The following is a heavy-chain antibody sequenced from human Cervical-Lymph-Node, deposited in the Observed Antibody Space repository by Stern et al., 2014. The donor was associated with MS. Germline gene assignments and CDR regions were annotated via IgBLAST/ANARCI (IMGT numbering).Heavy chain of an antibody. D-gene: IGHD3-10*01. CDR3: ARDLVWFGELDWGAMDV. V-gene: IGHV3-30-3*01. CDR2: ISYDGSKA. J-gene: IGHJ6*02. Sequence: VQLVESGGGVVQPGRALRLSCAANGFNFSSYAMQWVRQAPGKGLEWLAVISYDGSKAYYTESVKGRFTVSRDNSKNTLFLQVSSLRPEDTAEYYCARDLVWFGELDWGAMDVWGHGTTVTVSS. CDR1: GFNFSSYA.